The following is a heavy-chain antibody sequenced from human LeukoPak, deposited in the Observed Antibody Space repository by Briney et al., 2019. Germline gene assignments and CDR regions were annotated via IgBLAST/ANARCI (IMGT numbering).Heavy chain of an antibody. CDR3: ARVGGNYPIN. CDR2: INPSGGS. J-gene: IGHJ4*02. Sequence: ASVKVSCKASGYTSTSNYMLWVRQAPGQGLEWMGIINPSGGSQGRVTMTRGTSTSTVYMELSSLRSEDTAVYYCARVGGNYPINWGQGSLVTVSS. D-gene: IGHD3-16*02. CDR1: GYTSTSNY. V-gene: IGHV1-46*01.